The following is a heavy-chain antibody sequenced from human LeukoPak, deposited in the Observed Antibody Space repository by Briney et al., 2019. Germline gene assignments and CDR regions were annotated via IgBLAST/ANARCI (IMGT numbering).Heavy chain of an antibody. J-gene: IGHJ4*02. CDR2: IYPGDSDT. V-gene: IGHV5-51*01. CDR1: GYSVTSYW. Sequence: GESLKISCKGSGYSVTSYWIGWVRQMPGKGLEGMGIIYPGDSDTRYSPSFQGQVTISADKSIGTAYLQWSSLKASDTAMYYRARHVAHCTNGVCHPHFDYWGQGTLVTVS. CDR3: ARHVAHCTNGVCHPHFDY. D-gene: IGHD2-8*01.